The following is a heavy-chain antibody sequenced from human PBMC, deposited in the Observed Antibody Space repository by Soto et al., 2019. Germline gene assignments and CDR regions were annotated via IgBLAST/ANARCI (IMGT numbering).Heavy chain of an antibody. Sequence: ASVKVSCKASGYTFTGYYMHWVRQAPGQGLEWMGWINPNSGGTNYAQKFQGWVTMTRDTSISTAYMELSRLRSDDTAVYYCARRPYYYDSSGYPTGRGVFDIWGQGTMVTVSS. V-gene: IGHV1-2*04. CDR1: GYTFTGYY. CDR3: ARRPYYYDSSGYPTGRGVFDI. D-gene: IGHD3-22*01. J-gene: IGHJ3*02. CDR2: INPNSGGT.